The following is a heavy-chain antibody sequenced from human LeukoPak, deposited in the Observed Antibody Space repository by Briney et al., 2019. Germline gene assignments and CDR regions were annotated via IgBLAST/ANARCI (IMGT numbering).Heavy chain of an antibody. CDR3: ARGNQRRAFDI. V-gene: IGHV1-18*01. CDR2: ISAYNGNT. Sequence: ASVKVSCKASGYTFTSYGISWVRQAPGQGLEWMGWISAYNGNTNYAQKLQGRVTMATDTSTSTASMELRSLRSDDTAVYYWARGNQRRAFDIWGQGTMVTVSS. D-gene: IGHD1-14*01. CDR1: GYTFTSYG. J-gene: IGHJ3*02.